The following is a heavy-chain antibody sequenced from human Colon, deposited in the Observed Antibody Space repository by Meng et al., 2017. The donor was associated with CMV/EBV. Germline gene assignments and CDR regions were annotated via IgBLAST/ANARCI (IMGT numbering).Heavy chain of an antibody. J-gene: IGHJ6*02. D-gene: IGHD2-15*01. V-gene: IGHV1-46*01. CDR3: ARGGLRYSGQGFGELWVYYSGMDV. Sequence: ASVKVSCKASGYTFTGYYMHWVRQAPGQGLEWMGMINPSGGSTTYAEKFQGRLTVTRDTSTSTVYLDLSNLRSDDTAIYYCARGGLRYSGQGFGELWVYYSGMDVWGQGTTVTVSS. CDR1: GYTFTGYY. CDR2: INPSGGST.